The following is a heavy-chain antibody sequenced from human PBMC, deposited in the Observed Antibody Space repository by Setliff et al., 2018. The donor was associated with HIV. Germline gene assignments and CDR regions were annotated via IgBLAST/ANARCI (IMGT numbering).Heavy chain of an antibody. CDR1: GGSISSGSYY. CDR3: ARDQKGYSYGYFDS. D-gene: IGHD5-18*01. J-gene: IGHJ4*02. V-gene: IGHV4-61*02. Sequence: SETLSLTCTVSGGSISSGSYYWSWIRQPAGKGLEWIGRIYTSGSTNYNPSLKSRVTVSADTSKNQFSLRLSSVTAADTAVYYCARDQKGYSYGYFDSWGQGTLVTVSS. CDR2: IYTSGST.